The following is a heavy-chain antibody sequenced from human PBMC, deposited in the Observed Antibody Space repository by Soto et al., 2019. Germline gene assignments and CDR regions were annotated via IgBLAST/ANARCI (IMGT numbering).Heavy chain of an antibody. D-gene: IGHD6-19*01. CDR2: ISSSSTFT. V-gene: IGHV3-11*06. Sequence: WGSLRLSCAASGFTFIDYYIIFIRQAPGKWLEWVSYISSSSTFTKYADSVRGRFTISRDNAKSSLYLQMNSLRAEDTAVYYCARGSQYSSGCPFDWGQGTLVTVSS. CDR3: ARGSQYSSGCPFD. CDR1: GFTFIDYY. J-gene: IGHJ4*02.